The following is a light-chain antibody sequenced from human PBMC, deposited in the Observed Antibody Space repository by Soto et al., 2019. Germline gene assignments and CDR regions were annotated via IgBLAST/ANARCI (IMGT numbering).Light chain of an antibody. Sequence: DIQMTQSPSTLSASVGDRVTITCRASQSISSWLAWYQQKPGKAPKLLIYDASSLESGVPSRFSGSGSGTEFTITISSLQADDFATYYCQQYNSYWLTFGGGTKVEIK. CDR3: QQYNSYWLT. CDR2: DAS. J-gene: IGKJ4*01. V-gene: IGKV1-5*01. CDR1: QSISSW.